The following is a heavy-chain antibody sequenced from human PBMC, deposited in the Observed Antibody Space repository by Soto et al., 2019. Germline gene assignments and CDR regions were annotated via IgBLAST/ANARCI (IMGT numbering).Heavy chain of an antibody. J-gene: IGHJ6*04. V-gene: IGHV3-53*01. CDR3: AKNSGPVGRDV. D-gene: IGHD6-25*01. CDR1: GFIVSSSY. Sequence: GGSLRLSCAASGFIVSSSYMSWVRQAPGKGLEWVSVISSGDDTYYADSMRGRFTISRDNSKNEVNLQMDNLRAEDTAVYYCAKNSGPVGRDVWGKGTTVTVSS. CDR2: ISSGDDT.